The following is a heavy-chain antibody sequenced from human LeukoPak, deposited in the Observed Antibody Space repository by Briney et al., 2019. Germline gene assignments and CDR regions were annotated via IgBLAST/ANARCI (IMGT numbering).Heavy chain of an antibody. CDR3: ATGIAELDPRNWFDP. V-gene: IGHV4-59*08. CDR2: IYYSGST. Sequence: PSETLSLTCTVSGGSISTYYWSWIRQPPGKGLEYIGYIYYSGSTNYNPSLKSRVTISLDTSKNQFSLKLSSVTAADTAVYYCATGIAELDPRNWFDPWGQGTLVTVSS. CDR1: GGSISTYY. D-gene: IGHD3-10*01. J-gene: IGHJ5*02.